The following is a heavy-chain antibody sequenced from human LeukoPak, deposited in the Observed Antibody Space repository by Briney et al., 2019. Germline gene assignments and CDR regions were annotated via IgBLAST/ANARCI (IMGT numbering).Heavy chain of an antibody. CDR3: ARDLGYSSSWFSWFDP. Sequence: PGGSLRLSCAASGFTFSDYYMSWIRQAPGKGLEWVSYISSSGSTIYYADSVKGRFTISRDNAKNSLYLQMNSLRAEDTAVYYCARDLGYSSSWFSWFDPWGQGTLVTVSS. J-gene: IGHJ5*02. CDR1: GFTFSDYY. CDR2: ISSSGSTI. V-gene: IGHV3-11*04. D-gene: IGHD6-6*01.